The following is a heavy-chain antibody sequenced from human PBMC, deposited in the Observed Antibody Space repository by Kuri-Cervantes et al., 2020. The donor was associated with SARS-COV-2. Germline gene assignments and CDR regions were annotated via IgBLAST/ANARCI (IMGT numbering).Heavy chain of an antibody. Sequence: GSLRLSCAVSGYSISSGYYWGWIRQPPGKGLGWIGSIYHSGNTYYNPSLKSRFTISVDTSKNQFSLKLSSVTAADTAVYYCARSSGVVTGDAFDIWGQGTMVTVSS. CDR1: GYSISSGYY. J-gene: IGHJ3*02. CDR3: ARSSGVVTGDAFDI. V-gene: IGHV4-38-2*01. D-gene: IGHD3-3*01. CDR2: IYHSGNT.